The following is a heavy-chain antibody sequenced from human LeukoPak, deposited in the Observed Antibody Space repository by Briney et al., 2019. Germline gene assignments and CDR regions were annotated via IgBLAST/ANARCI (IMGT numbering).Heavy chain of an antibody. V-gene: IGHV3-30*18. J-gene: IGHJ5*02. Sequence: PGRSLRLSCAASGFTFSTYGMHWVRQAPGKGLGWVAVISYDGSNKYYADSVKGRFTISRDNSKNTLYLQMNSLRAEDTAVYYCANGIAAAGTWGQGTLVTVSS. D-gene: IGHD6-13*01. CDR2: ISYDGSNK. CDR3: ANGIAAAGT. CDR1: GFTFSTYG.